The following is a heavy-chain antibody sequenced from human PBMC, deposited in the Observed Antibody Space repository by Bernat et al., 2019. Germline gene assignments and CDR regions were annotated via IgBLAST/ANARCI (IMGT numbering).Heavy chain of an antibody. CDR1: GFTFSSYG. J-gene: IGHJ6*02. CDR2: ISYDGSNK. Sequence: QVQLVESGGGVVQPGRSLRLSCAASGFTFSSYGMHWVRQAPGKGLEWVAVISYDGSNKYYADSVKGRFTISRANSKYTLNLQMNSLRAEDTAVYYCAKERGVVRYYYYGMDVWGQGTTVTVSS. D-gene: IGHD3-3*01. V-gene: IGHV3-30*18. CDR3: AKERGVVRYYYYGMDV.